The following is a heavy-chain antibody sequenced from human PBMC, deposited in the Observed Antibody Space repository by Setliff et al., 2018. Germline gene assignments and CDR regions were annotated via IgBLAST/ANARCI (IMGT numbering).Heavy chain of an antibody. CDR2: IYTSGTT. Sequence: SETLSLTCTVSGGSISGASIRSYYWTWVRQPAGKGLEWIGHIYTSGTTNYSPSLKTRVTISTDTSKNQFSLQLTSVTATDTAVYYCARGRLLYVGDSHYFDNWGQGTLVTVSS. J-gene: IGHJ4*02. CDR3: ARGRLLYVGDSHYFDN. V-gene: IGHV4-61*09. CDR1: GGSISGASIRSYY. D-gene: IGHD4-17*01.